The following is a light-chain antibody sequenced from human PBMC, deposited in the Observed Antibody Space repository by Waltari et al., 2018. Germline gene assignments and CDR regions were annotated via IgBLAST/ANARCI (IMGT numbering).Light chain of an antibody. CDR3: QAWDTTTGV. J-gene: IGLJ2*01. Sequence: SFELTQPTSVSVSPGQTASITCSGAKLGDKHVCWYQQKPGQSPVAVIYQDNRRPSGIPERCSGSNSGSTATLTIGGTQAMDEADYFCQAWDTTTGVFGGGTKLTVL. CDR1: KLGDKH. V-gene: IGLV3-1*01. CDR2: QDN.